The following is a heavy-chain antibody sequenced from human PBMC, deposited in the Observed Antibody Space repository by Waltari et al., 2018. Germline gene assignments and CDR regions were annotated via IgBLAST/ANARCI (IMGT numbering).Heavy chain of an antibody. CDR3: ARVDTIFGVVPHADAFDI. J-gene: IGHJ3*02. V-gene: IGHV4-30-4*08. D-gene: IGHD3-3*01. Sequence: QVHLQESGPGLAKPSQTLSLTCSVSGASINRGDYYWSWTRQPPGKGLEWIGYISYSGTTYYTPSLKSRVSISLDTAKNDFSLEVRSVTAADTAMYYCARVDTIFGVVPHADAFDIWGQGTMVTVAS. CDR2: ISYSGTT. CDR1: GASINRGDYY.